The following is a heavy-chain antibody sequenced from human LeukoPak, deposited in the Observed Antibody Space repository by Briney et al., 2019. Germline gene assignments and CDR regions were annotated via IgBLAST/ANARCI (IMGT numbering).Heavy chain of an antibody. D-gene: IGHD2-2*02. J-gene: IGHJ4*02. V-gene: IGHV1-69*13. Sequence: GASVKVSCKASGGTFTSYAISWVRQAPGQGLEWMGGIIPIFGTANYAQKFQGRVTITADESTSTAYMELSSLRSEDTAVYYCRWYQLLYGTGGGYFDYWGQGTLVTVSS. CDR3: RWYQLLYGTGGGYFDY. CDR2: IIPIFGTA. CDR1: GGTFTSYA.